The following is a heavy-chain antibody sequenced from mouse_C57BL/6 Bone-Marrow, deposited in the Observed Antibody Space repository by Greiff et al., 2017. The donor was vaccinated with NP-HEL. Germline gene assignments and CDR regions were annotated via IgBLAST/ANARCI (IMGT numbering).Heavy chain of an antibody. D-gene: IGHD3-1*01. Sequence: VKLVESGPELVKPGASVKISCTASGYAFSSSWMNWVKQRPGKGLEWIGWIYPGDGDTNYNGKFKGKATLTADKSSTTAYIQLSSLTSEDSAVYFYARGHPHAMDYWGRGTAITVS. J-gene: IGHJ4*01. V-gene: IGHV1-82*01. CDR2: IYPGDGDT. CDR3: ARGHPHAMDY. CDR1: GYAFSSSW.